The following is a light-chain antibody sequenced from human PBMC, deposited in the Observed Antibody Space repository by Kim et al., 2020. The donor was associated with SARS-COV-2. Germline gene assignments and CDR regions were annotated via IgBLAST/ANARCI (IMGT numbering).Light chain of an antibody. CDR3: QQTYSSPWT. V-gene: IGKV1-39*01. Sequence: DIQMTQSPSSLSASVGDTVTITCRASQSINNWLDWYQQKPGKAPNLLIFAASTLESGVPSWFSGNGSGTDFTLTISSLQPDDFATYYCQQTYSSPWTFGQGTKVDIK. CDR2: AAS. CDR1: QSINNW. J-gene: IGKJ1*01.